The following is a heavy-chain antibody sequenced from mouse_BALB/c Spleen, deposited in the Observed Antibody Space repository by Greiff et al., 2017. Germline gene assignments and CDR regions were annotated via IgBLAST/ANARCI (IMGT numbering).Heavy chain of an antibody. CDR1: GFTFSSYY. CDR2: INSNGGST. J-gene: IGHJ1*01. V-gene: IGHV5-6-2*01. CDR3: ARQLRRYFDV. Sequence: DVMLVESGGGLVKLGGSLKLSCAASGFTFSSYYMSWVRQTPEKRLELVAAINSNGGSTYYPDTVKGRFTISRDNAKNTLYLQMSSLKSEDTALYYCARQLRRYFDVWGAGTTVTVSS. D-gene: IGHD1-1*01.